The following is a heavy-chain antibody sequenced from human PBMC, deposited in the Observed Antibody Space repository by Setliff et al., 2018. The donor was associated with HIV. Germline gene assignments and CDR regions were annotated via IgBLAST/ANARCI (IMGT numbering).Heavy chain of an antibody. CDR2: MYISGGT. CDR1: GGSISSYY. CDR3: ARAINKAFDI. J-gene: IGHJ3*02. V-gene: IGHV4-4*08. Sequence: PSETLSLTCTVSGGSISSYYWSWIRQPPGKGLEWIGHMYISGGTTYNPSLKSRVTLSVDTSRNQFSLNLSSVTAADTAVYYCARAINKAFDIWGQGTMVTVSS.